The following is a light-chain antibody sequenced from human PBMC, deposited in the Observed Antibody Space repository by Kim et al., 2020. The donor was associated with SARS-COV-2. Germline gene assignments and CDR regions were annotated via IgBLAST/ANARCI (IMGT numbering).Light chain of an antibody. J-gene: IGLJ2*01. CDR1: SSDVGGYNY. V-gene: IGLV2-14*01. CDR3: SSYTSSSSVV. CDR2: DVS. Sequence: QSASVSGSPGQSITISCTGTSSDVGGYNYVSWYQQHPGKAPKLMIYDVSKRPSGVSHRFSGPKSGNTASLTISGLQAEDEADYYCSSYTSSSSVVFGGGTQLTVL.